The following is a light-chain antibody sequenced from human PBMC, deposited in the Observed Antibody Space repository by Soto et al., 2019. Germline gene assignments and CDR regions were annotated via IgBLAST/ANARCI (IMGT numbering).Light chain of an antibody. CDR1: QSLQHNNGNTL. CDR3: HQSYITPPA. CDR2: LGS. V-gene: IGKV2-28*01. J-gene: IGKJ2*01. Sequence: EIVMTQSPLSLTVTPGEPASISCKSSQSLQHNNGNTLLDWYMQKPGQSPQLLIYLGSRRAPGAPDRVSGSGSGTDFTLTISNLQPEDFATYSCHQSYITPPAFGQGTKVGIK.